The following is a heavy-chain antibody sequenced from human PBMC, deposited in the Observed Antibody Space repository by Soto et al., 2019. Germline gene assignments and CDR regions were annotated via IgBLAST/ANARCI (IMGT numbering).Heavy chain of an antibody. V-gene: IGHV1-18*01. D-gene: IGHD2-15*01. J-gene: IGHJ3*02. Sequence: ASVKVSCKTSGYTFTSYGISWVRQAPGQGLEWMGWISVNNGNTDYAQNLQGRVTMTTDTSTNTVYMELRSLRSDDTAVYYCARGNRIEAFDIWGQGTMVTVSS. CDR3: ARGNRIEAFDI. CDR2: ISVNNGNT. CDR1: GYTFTSYG.